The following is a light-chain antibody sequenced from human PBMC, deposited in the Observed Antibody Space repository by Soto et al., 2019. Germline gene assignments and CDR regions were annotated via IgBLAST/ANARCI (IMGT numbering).Light chain of an antibody. V-gene: IGKV3-11*01. CDR1: QSVGSY. Sequence: EVVLTQSPATLSLSPGERATLSCRASQSVGSYLAWFHQKPGQAPRLLIYDASNRAPGIPARFSGSGSGTDFTLTISSLDPEVFGVYYCQQRKNWPPITFGQGTRLEIK. CDR3: QQRKNWPPIT. CDR2: DAS. J-gene: IGKJ5*01.